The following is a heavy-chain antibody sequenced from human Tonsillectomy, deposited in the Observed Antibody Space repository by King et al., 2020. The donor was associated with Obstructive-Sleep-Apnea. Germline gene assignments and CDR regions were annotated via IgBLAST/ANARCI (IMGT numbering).Heavy chain of an antibody. Sequence: VQLVESGGGVVQPGGSLRLSCAASGFTFSSYGMHWVRQAPGKGLEWVAFIHFDGSYKYYADSVKGRFTISRDNSKDTLYLQMNSLRAEDTAVYYCASGFSYGSGGHAFVYWGQGTLVTVSS. CDR3: ASGFSYGSGGHAFVY. V-gene: IGHV3-30*02. J-gene: IGHJ4*02. CDR2: IHFDGSYK. CDR1: GFTFSSYG. D-gene: IGHD3-10*01.